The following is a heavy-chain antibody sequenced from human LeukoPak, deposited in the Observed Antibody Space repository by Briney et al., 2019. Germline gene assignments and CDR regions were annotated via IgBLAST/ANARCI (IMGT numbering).Heavy chain of an antibody. CDR2: ISGSGGST. Sequence: GGSLRLSCAASGFTFSSYAMSWVRQAPGKGLEWVSAISGSGGSTYYADSVKGRFTISRDNSKNTLYLQMNSLRAEDTAAYYCAKVKGVTIFGVVPGAFDIWGQGTMVTVSS. J-gene: IGHJ3*02. V-gene: IGHV3-23*01. CDR1: GFTFSSYA. D-gene: IGHD3-3*01. CDR3: AKVKGVTIFGVVPGAFDI.